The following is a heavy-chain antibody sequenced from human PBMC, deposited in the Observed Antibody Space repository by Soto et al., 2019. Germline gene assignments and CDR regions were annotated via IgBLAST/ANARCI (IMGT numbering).Heavy chain of an antibody. D-gene: IGHD3-10*01. CDR1: GFAFSSYW. J-gene: IGHJ4*02. CDR3: VRSSGWTGDY. Sequence: EVQLVESGGGLVQPGGSLRLSCVTSGFAFSSYWMNWVRQVPGKGLEWVANIKQDGSEIHYVDSVRGRFTISRDNAKNSLHLQMNSLRAEDTAVYYCVRSSGWTGDYWGQGILVTVSS. CDR2: IKQDGSEI. V-gene: IGHV3-7*04.